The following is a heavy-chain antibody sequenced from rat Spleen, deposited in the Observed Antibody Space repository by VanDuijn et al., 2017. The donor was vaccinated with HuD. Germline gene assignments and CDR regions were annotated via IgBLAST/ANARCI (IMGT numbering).Heavy chain of an antibody. V-gene: IGHV5-31*01. CDR1: GITFTNYW. D-gene: IGHD1-6*01. CDR3: TREDWVVDA. CDR2: INPGGFNT. Sequence: EVQLVESGGGLVQPGGSLKLSCVASGITFTNYWMTWIRQAPGKGLEWVASINPGGFNTYYRDSVKGRFTVSRDNAKSTLYLQMISLRSEDTATYYCTREDWVVDAWGQGVSVTVSS. J-gene: IGHJ4*01.